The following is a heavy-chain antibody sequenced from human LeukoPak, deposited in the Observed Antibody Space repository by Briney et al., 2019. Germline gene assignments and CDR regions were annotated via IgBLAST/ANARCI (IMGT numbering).Heavy chain of an antibody. CDR3: ARETVNSGYDS. Sequence: DSVKGRFTISRDNSKNTLYLQMSSLRAEDTAVYYCARETVNSGYDSWGQGTLVTVSS. V-gene: IGHV3-30*15. D-gene: IGHD5-12*01. J-gene: IGHJ4*02.